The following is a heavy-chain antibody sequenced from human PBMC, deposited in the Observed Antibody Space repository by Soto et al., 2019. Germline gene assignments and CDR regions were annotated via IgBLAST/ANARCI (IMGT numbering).Heavy chain of an antibody. Sequence: QVQLQESGPGLVKPSQTLSLTCTVSGGSISSGGYYWSWIRQHPGKGLELIGYIYYSGSTYYNPSLKSRVTISVDTSKNQFSLKLSSVTAADTAVYYCARGSVVAATLFDYWGQGTLVTVSS. CDR3: ARGSVVAATLFDY. CDR2: IYYSGST. D-gene: IGHD2-15*01. CDR1: GGSISSGGYY. V-gene: IGHV4-31*03. J-gene: IGHJ4*02.